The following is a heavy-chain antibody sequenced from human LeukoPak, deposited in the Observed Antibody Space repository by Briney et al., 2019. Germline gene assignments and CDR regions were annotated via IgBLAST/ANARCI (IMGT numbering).Heavy chain of an antibody. CDR2: FDPEDGET. D-gene: IGHD3-22*01. Sequence: ASVKVSCKVSGYILTELSMHWVRQAPGKGLEWMGGFDPEDGETIYAQKFQGRVTMTEDTSTDTAYMELSSLRSEDTAVYYCATVLPITYYYDSSGYRPWFDPWGQGTLVTVSS. CDR1: GYILTELS. V-gene: IGHV1-24*01. J-gene: IGHJ5*02. CDR3: ATVLPITYYYDSSGYRPWFDP.